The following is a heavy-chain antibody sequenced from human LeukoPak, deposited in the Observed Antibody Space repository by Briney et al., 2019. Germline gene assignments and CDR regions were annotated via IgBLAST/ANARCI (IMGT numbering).Heavy chain of an antibody. CDR3: ARDRRGYYDSSGSRLFDY. CDR2: ISAYNGNT. CDR1: GYTFTSYG. J-gene: IGHJ4*02. Sequence: ASVKVSCKASGYTFTSYGVSWVRQAPGQGLEWMGWISAYNGNTNYAQKLQGRVTMTTDTSTSTAYMELRSLRSDDTAVYYCARDRRGYYDSSGSRLFDYWGQGTLVTVSS. V-gene: IGHV1-18*01. D-gene: IGHD3-22*01.